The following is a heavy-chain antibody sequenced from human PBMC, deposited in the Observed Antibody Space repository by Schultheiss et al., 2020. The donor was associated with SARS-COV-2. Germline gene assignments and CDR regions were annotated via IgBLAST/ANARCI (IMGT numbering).Heavy chain of an antibody. D-gene: IGHD2-2*01. J-gene: IGHJ4*02. V-gene: IGHV3-43D*03. CDR2: ISWDGGST. CDR1: GFTFDDYA. Sequence: GGSLRLSCAASGFTFDDYAMHWVRQAPGKGLEWVSLISWDGGSTYYANSVKGRFTISRDNSKNTVYLQMNSLRAEDTAVYYCARGGFCSSTSCYQTYWGQGTLVTVSS. CDR3: ARGGFCSSTSCYQTY.